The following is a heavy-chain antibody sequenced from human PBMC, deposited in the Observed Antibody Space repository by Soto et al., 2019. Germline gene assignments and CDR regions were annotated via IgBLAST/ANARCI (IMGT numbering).Heavy chain of an antibody. CDR2: IIPIFGTA. CDR1: GCTFSSYA. J-gene: IGHJ4*02. Sequence: RASVKVSCKASGCTFSSYAISWVRQAPGQGLEWMGGIIPIFGTANYAQKFQGRVTITADESTSTAYMELSSLRSEDTAVYYCASGPAIEAPDYWGQGTLVTVSS. V-gene: IGHV1-69*13. CDR3: ASGPAIEAPDY.